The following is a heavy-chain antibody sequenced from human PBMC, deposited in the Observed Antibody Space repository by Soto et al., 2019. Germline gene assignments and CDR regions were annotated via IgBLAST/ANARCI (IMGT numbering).Heavy chain of an antibody. CDR3: ARVRDWFDP. CDR1: GVSISSSSW. Sequence: QVQLQESGPGLVKPSGTLSLTCAVSGVSISSSSWWVWVRQPPGKGLEWIGEIYHSGTINYNPSLKSRVTISIDKSKNQFSLRLTSVTAADTAVYYCARVRDWFDPWGQGTLVTVSS. CDR2: IYHSGTI. D-gene: IGHD3-3*01. J-gene: IGHJ5*02. V-gene: IGHV4-4*02.